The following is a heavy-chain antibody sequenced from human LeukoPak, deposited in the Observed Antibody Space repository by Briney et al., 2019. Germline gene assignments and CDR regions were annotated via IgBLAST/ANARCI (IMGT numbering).Heavy chain of an antibody. V-gene: IGHV1-18*01. CDR3: ARDGTGDQWLTQLDY. D-gene: IGHD6-19*01. CDR1: GYTFTSYG. J-gene: IGHJ4*02. CDR2: ISAYNGNT. Sequence: ASVKVSCKASGYTFTSYGISWVRQAPGQGLEWMGWISAYNGNTNYAQKLQGRVTMTTDTSTSTAYMELRSLRSDDTAVYYCARDGTGDQWLTQLDYWGQGTLVTVSS.